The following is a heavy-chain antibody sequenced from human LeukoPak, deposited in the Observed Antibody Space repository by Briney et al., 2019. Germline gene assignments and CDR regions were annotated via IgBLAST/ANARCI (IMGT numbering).Heavy chain of an antibody. J-gene: IGHJ4*02. CDR3: ARRIPVAGLFDY. Sequence: PSETLSLTCTVSGGSISSGGYYWSWIRQHLGKGPEWIGYIFYSGSTYYNPSLKSRVTISQDTSKNQFSLKLSSVTAADTAVYYCARRIPVAGLFDYWGQGTLVTVSS. CDR1: GGSISSGGYY. D-gene: IGHD6-19*01. CDR2: IFYSGST. V-gene: IGHV4-31*03.